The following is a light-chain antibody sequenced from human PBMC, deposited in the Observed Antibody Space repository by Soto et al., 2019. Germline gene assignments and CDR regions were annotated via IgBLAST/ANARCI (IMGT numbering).Light chain of an antibody. V-gene: IGLV1-47*01. CDR3: AAWDDSLSGVV. J-gene: IGLJ2*01. CDR1: SSNIGSNY. CDR2: RNN. Sequence: QSVLTQPPSASGTPGQWVTISCSGSSSNIGSNYVYWYQHLPATAPKLLIYRNNQRPSGVPDRFTGSKSGTSSSLAISGLRSEDETYYYCAAWDDSLSGVVFGGGTKVTVL.